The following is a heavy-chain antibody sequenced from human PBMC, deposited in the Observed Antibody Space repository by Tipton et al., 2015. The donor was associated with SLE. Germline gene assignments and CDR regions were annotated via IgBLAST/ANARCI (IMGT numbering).Heavy chain of an antibody. CDR3: ARDPGDTRNYWYFDF. J-gene: IGHJ2*01. D-gene: IGHD1-14*01. Sequence: QLVQSGAEVKQPGASVKVSCKASGYNFMAYYIYWVRQAPGQGPEWMGWVDPRTGCTDYVQKFQGRVTMTRDTSISTVYMKLSGLRSDDTAIYYCARDPGDTRNYWYFDFWGRGTLVTVSS. CDR2: VDPRTGCT. V-gene: IGHV1-2*02. CDR1: GYNFMAYY.